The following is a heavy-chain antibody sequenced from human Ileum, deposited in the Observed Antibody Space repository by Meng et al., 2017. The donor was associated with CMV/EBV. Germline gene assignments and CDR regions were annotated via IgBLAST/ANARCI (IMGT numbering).Heavy chain of an antibody. CDR2: INSDGSRT. J-gene: IGHJ4*02. Sequence: GGSLRLSCAASGFTFSSYWMHWVRQAPGKGLVWVSRINSDGSRTTYADSVKGRFTISRDNAKNTLYLQMNSLRAEATAVYYCARDRLTGANDYWGQGTPVTVSS. V-gene: IGHV3-74*01. CDR1: GFTFSSYW. CDR3: ARDRLTGANDY. D-gene: IGHD1-26*01.